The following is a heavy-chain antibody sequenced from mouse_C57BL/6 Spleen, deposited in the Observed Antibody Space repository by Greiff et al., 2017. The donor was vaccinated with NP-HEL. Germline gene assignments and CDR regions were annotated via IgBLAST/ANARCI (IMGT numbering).Heavy chain of an antibody. V-gene: IGHV1-82*01. Sequence: QVQLQQSGPELVKPGASVKISCKASGYAFSSSWMNWVKQRPGKGLEWIGRIYPGDGDTNYNGKFKGKATLTADKSSSTAYMQLSSLTSEDSAVYFCARSGLYDGYQAPFAYWGQGTLVTVSA. J-gene: IGHJ3*01. CDR3: ARSGLYDGYQAPFAY. CDR1: GYAFSSSW. CDR2: IYPGDGDT. D-gene: IGHD2-3*01.